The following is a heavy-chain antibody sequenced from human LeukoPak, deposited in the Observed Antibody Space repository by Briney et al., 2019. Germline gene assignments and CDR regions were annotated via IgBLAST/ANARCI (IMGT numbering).Heavy chain of an antibody. D-gene: IGHD5-18*01. V-gene: IGHV3-11*01. CDR3: ARLLIYGYASFDI. J-gene: IGHJ3*02. CDR1: GFTFDDYG. CDR2: ISSSGSTI. Sequence: GGSLRLSCAASGFTFDDYGMHWVRQAPGKGLEWVSYISSSGSTIYYADSVKGRFTISREDAKNSLYLQMNSLRAEDTAVYYCARLLIYGYASFDIWGQGTMVTVSS.